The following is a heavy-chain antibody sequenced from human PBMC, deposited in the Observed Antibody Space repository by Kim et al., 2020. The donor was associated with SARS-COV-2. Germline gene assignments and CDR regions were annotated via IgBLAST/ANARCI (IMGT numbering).Heavy chain of an antibody. CDR1: GFTFDDYA. V-gene: IGHV3-43*02. CDR3: AKDIARTEGYYDFWSGYYYYGMDV. Sequence: GGSLRLSCAASGFTFDDYAMHWVRQAPGKGLEWVSLISGDGGSTYYADSVKGRFTISRDNSKNSLYLQMNSLRTEDTALYYCAKDIARTEGYYDFWSGYYYYGMDVWGQGTTVTVSS. CDR2: ISGDGGST. J-gene: IGHJ6*02. D-gene: IGHD3-3*01.